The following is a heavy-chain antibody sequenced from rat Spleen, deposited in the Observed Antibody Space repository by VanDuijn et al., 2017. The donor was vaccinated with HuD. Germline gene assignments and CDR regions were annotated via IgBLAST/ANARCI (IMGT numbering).Heavy chain of an antibody. V-gene: IGHV5-31*01. CDR3: TTKAD. J-gene: IGHJ2*01. CDR2: ITNTGGSN. CDR1: GFTFNYYW. Sequence: VRLTESGPGLVQPSQTLSLTCTVSGFTFNYYWMTWIRQAPGKGLEWVASITNTGGSNYYPDSVRGRFTISRDDAKSTLYLHMDSLRSEDTATYYCTTKADWGQGVMVTVSS.